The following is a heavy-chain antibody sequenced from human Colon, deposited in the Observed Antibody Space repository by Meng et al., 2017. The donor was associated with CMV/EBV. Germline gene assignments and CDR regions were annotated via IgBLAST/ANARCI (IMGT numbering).Heavy chain of an antibody. CDR1: GFTISAAW. CDR2: INGEGTTI. D-gene: IGHD3-10*01. CDR3: AKGGNTGLAQ. Sequence: LSCAASGFTISAAWMHWVRQAPGKGLVWVSHINGEGTTINYADSVKGRFTISRDDAKNTLYLQMNSLRDEDTAVYFCAKGGNTGLAQWGQGTLVTVSS. V-gene: IGHV3-74*01. J-gene: IGHJ4*02.